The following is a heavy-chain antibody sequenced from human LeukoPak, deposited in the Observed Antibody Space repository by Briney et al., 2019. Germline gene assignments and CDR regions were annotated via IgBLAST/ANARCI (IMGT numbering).Heavy chain of an antibody. Sequence: PSVTLSLTCTVSGGSISSGAYYWSWIRQHPGKGLEWIGYIYYSGSTYYNPSLKSRVTISVDTSKNQFSLKLSSVTAADTAVYYCARDWLAVYGMDVWGQGTTVTVSS. D-gene: IGHD6-19*01. V-gene: IGHV4-31*03. CDR1: GGSISSGAYY. CDR3: ARDWLAVYGMDV. J-gene: IGHJ6*02. CDR2: IYYSGST.